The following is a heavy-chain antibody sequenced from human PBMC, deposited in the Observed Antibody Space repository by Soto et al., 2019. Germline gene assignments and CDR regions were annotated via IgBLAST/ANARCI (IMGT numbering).Heavy chain of an antibody. CDR1: GFTFSSYA. V-gene: IGHV3-23*01. J-gene: IGHJ4*02. CDR3: ANHRDGYNSYYLDY. CDR2: ISGSGGST. Sequence: GGSLRLSCAASGFTFSSYAMSWVRQAPGKGLEWVSAISGSGGSTYYADSVKGRFTISRDNSKNTLYLQMNSLRAEDTAVYYCANHRDGYNSYYLDYWGQGTLVTVSS. D-gene: IGHD5-12*01.